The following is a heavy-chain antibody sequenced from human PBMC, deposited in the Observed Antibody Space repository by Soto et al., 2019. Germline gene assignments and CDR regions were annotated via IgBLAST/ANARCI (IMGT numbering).Heavy chain of an antibody. CDR2: INSDGSST. CDR3: AREYGGWWSGYYHHGMDV. CDR1: GFTFSSYW. Sequence: GSLRLSCAASGFTFSSYWMHWVRQAPGKGLVWVSRINSDGSSTSYADSVKGRFTISRDNAKNTLYLQMNSLRAEDTAVYYCAREYGGWWSGYYHHGMDVWGQGTTVTVSS. J-gene: IGHJ6*02. V-gene: IGHV3-74*01. D-gene: IGHD3-3*01.